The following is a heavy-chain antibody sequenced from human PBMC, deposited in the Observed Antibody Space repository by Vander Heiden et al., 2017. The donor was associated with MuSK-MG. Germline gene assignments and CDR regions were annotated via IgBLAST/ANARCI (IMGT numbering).Heavy chain of an antibody. CDR2: FVGSGGGI. Sequence: EVQLLESGAGLVQPGGSLRLPCAAPGFTFRRYAMKWVRQAPGKGLEWVAVFVGSGGGIYYADSVKGRFIVSRDNSKNTLSLQMSSLRAEDTAVYFCVKGLGYFSSASCYEDYWGEGSLVTVSS. CDR3: VKGLGYFSSASCYEDY. J-gene: IGHJ4*02. V-gene: IGHV3-23*01. CDR1: GFTFRRYA. D-gene: IGHD2-2*01.